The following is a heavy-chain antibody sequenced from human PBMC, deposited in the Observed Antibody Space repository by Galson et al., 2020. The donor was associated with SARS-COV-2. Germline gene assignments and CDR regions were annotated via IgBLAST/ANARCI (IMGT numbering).Heavy chain of an antibody. CDR3: ARHAAECSGGICTHHYFAAMDV. J-gene: IGHJ6*02. CDR2: YYHSGTS. CDR1: GFSVNRGYY. D-gene: IGHD2-8*02. Sequence: SETLSLTCAVSGFSVNRGYYWGLVRQPPGKGLEWIGNYYHSGTSYSNPSLKSRVTISVDTSRNLFSLKLRSVTATDTAVYYCARHAAECSGGICTHHYFAAMDVWGQGATVIVS. V-gene: IGHV4-38-2*01.